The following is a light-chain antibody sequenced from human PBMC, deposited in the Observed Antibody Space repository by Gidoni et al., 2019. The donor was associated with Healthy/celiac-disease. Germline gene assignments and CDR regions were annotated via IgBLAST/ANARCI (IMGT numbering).Light chain of an antibody. Sequence: DSVLTQSPATLALSPGERATLSCRASQSVSSYLAWYHQKPGQAPRLLIYDASNRATGIPARFIGSGSGTDFTLTIISLEPEDFAVYYCQQRSNWPPITFGQGTRLEIK. CDR1: QSVSSY. V-gene: IGKV3-11*01. J-gene: IGKJ5*01. CDR3: QQRSNWPPIT. CDR2: DAS.